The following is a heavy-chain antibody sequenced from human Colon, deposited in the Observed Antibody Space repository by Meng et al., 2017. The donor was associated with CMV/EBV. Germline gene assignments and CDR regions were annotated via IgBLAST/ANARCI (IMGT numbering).Heavy chain of an antibody. D-gene: IGHD4-17*01. J-gene: IGHJ6*02. V-gene: IGHV4-38-2*02. CDR2: IYHSGST. Sequence: SETLSLTCTVSGYSISSGYYWGWIRQPPGKGLEWIGSIYHSGSTYYNPSLKSRVTISVDTSKNQFSLKLSSVTAADTAVYYCASETVTTYGMDVWGQGTTVTVSS. CDR3: ASETVTTYGMDV. CDR1: GYSISSGYY.